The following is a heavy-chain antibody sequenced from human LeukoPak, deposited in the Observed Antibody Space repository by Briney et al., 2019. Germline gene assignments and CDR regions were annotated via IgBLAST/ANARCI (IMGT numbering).Heavy chain of an antibody. CDR1: GYTLTELS. J-gene: IGHJ6*02. CDR2: FDPEDGET. Sequence: ASVKVSCKVSGYTLTELSMHWVRQAPGKGLEWMGGFDPEDGETIYAQKFQGRVTITADESTSTAYMELSSLRSEDTAVYYCAGVESRGYYYGMDVWGQGTTVTVSS. D-gene: IGHD3-16*01. V-gene: IGHV1-24*01. CDR3: AGVESRGYYYGMDV.